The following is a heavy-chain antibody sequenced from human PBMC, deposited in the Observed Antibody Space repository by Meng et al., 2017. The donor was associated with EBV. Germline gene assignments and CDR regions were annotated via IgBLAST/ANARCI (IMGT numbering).Heavy chain of an antibody. V-gene: IGHV1-46*01. Sequence: QGVQLKSGAELKTPGASVKVSCKASGYTFTSYSMVGVRQAPGQGLEWMGIINPSGGSTSYAQKFQGRVTMTRDTSTSTVYMELSSLRSEDTAVYYCARNGIAAWGWFDPWGQGTLVTVSS. D-gene: IGHD6-13*01. CDR2: INPSGGST. CDR1: GYTFTSYS. J-gene: IGHJ5*02. CDR3: ARNGIAAWGWFDP.